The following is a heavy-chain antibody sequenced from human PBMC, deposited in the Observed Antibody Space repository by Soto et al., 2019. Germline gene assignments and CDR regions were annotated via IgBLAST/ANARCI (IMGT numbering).Heavy chain of an antibody. V-gene: IGHV3-30*18. CDR1: GFTFSSYG. CDR2: ISYDGSNK. J-gene: IGHJ5*02. Sequence: QVQLVESGGGVVQPGRSLRLSCAASGFTFSSYGMHWVRQAPGKGLEWVAVISYDGSNKYYADSVKGRFTISRDNSKNTLYLQMNSLRAEDTAVYYGAKDQGGFDPWGQGTLVTVSS. CDR3: AKDQGGFDP.